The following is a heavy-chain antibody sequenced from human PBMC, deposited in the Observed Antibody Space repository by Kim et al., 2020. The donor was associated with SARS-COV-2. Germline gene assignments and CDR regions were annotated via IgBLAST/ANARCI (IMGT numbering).Heavy chain of an antibody. V-gene: IGHV4-39*07. CDR2: IYYSGST. Sequence: SETLSLTCTVSGGSISSSSYYWGWIRQPPGKGLEWIGSIYYSGSTYYNPSLKSRVTISVDTSKNQFSLKLSSVTAADTAVYYCAIFYYYDSSGAFDYWGQGTLVTVSS. CDR3: AIFYYYDSSGAFDY. J-gene: IGHJ4*02. CDR1: GGSISSSSYY. D-gene: IGHD3-22*01.